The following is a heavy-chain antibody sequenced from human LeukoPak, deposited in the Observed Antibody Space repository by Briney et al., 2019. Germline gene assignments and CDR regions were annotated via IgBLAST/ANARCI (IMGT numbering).Heavy chain of an antibody. V-gene: IGHV3-30-3*01. CDR1: GFTFSSYA. J-gene: IGHJ4*02. D-gene: IGHD6-13*01. CDR3: ARAPLAAAGPLYFDY. Sequence: PGRSLRLSCAASGFTFSSYAMHWVRQAPGKGLEWVSVISYDGSNKYYADSVKGRFTISRDNSKNTLYLQMNSLRAEDTAVYYCARAPLAAAGPLYFDYWGQGTLVTVSS. CDR2: ISYDGSNK.